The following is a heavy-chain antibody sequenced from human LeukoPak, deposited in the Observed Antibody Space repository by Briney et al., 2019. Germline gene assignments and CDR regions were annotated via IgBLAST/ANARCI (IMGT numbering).Heavy chain of an antibody. V-gene: IGHV4-59*01. CDR2: IYYSEST. J-gene: IGHJ1*01. CDR1: GGSISSYY. Sequence: SETLSLTCTVSGGSISSYYWSWIRQPPGKGLEWIGYIYYSESTNYNPSLKSRVTISVDTSKNQFSLKLSSVTAADTAVYYCAKGGISCYHSSGEDGPEYFQHWGQGALVTVSS. CDR3: AKGGISCYHSSGEDGPEYFQH. D-gene: IGHD3-22*01.